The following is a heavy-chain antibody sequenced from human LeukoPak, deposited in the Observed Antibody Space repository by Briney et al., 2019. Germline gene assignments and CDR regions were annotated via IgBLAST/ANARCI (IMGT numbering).Heavy chain of an antibody. Sequence: PGGSLRLSCAASGFTFSSYGMHWVRQAPGKGLEWVAVISYDGSNKYYADSVKGRFTISRDNSKNTLYLQMNSLRAEDTAVYYCARGGSGYSYGKIDSWGQGILVTVSS. D-gene: IGHD5-18*01. CDR1: GFTFSSYG. CDR3: ARGGSGYSYGKIDS. J-gene: IGHJ4*02. V-gene: IGHV3-30*03. CDR2: ISYDGSNK.